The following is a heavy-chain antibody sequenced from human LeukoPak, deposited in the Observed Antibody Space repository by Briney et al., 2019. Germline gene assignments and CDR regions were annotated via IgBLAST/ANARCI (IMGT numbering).Heavy chain of an antibody. D-gene: IGHD2-2*01. CDR1: GFTFSTYA. CDR3: AKDLSGYCSSTSCHYFDY. Sequence: GGSLRLSCAASGFTFSTYAMSWVRQTPGKGLEWVSAISGSGVSTYYADSVKGRFTISRDNSENTLYLQMNSLGAEDTAVYYCAKDLSGYCSSTSCHYFDYWGQGTLVTVSS. CDR2: ISGSGVST. J-gene: IGHJ4*02. V-gene: IGHV3-23*01.